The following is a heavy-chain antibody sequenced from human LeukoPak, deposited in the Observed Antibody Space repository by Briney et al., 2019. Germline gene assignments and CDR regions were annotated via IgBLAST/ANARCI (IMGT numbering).Heavy chain of an antibody. Sequence: ASVKVSCKASGYTFTGYYMHWVRQAPGQGLEWMGWINPNSGGTNYAQKFQGRVTMTRDTSISTAYMELSRLRSDDTAVYYCARRYSSSWWSFDYWGQGTLVAVSS. J-gene: IGHJ4*02. CDR2: INPNSGGT. CDR3: ARRYSSSWWSFDY. D-gene: IGHD6-13*01. V-gene: IGHV1-2*02. CDR1: GYTFTGYY.